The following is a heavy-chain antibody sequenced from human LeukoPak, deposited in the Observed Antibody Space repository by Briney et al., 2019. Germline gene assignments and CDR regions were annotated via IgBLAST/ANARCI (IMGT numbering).Heavy chain of an antibody. CDR3: ARMPSPSNDYGDYQPFYYFDY. D-gene: IGHD4-17*01. Sequence: SETLSLTCAVSGASISSDYWSWIRQPPGKGLEWIGYVYYRGSTNYNPSLKSRVTISVDTSNNQFSLKLSSATAADTAVYYCARMPSPSNDYGDYQPFYYFDYWGQGTPVTVSS. CDR1: GASISSDY. J-gene: IGHJ4*02. V-gene: IGHV4-59*01. CDR2: VYYRGST.